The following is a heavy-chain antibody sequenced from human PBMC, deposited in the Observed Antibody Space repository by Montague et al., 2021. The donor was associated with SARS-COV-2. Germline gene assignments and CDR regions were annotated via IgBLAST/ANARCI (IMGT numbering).Heavy chain of an antibody. CDR2: IRSDESHI. V-gene: IGHV3-33*01. Sequence: SLRLSCAASGFSFSSSVMHRVRQAPGKGLEWVTVIRSDESHISYVDSVRGRFTVSRDNSNNILYLQMNSLKVDDTAVYYRARENDWKFDFDFWGQGALVTVSS. D-gene: IGHD1-1*01. J-gene: IGHJ4*02. CDR3: ARENDWKFDFDF. CDR1: GFSFSSSV.